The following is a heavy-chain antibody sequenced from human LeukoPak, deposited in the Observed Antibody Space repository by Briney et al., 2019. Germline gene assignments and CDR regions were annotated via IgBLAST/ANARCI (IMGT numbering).Heavy chain of an antibody. CDR3: ATLPFHYDSSGYLDY. V-gene: IGHV3-23*01. CDR2: VSGSGGST. Sequence: GGSLRLSCAASGFTFSSYAMSWVRQAPGKGVEWVSAVSGSGGSTYYADSVKGRFTISRDNSKNTLYLQINSLRAEDTDVYYCATLPFHYDSSGYLDYWGQGTLVTVSS. CDR1: GFTFSSYA. D-gene: IGHD3-22*01. J-gene: IGHJ4*02.